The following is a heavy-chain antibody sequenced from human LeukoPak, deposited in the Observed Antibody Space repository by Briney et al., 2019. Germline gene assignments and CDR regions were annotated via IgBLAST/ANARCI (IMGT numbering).Heavy chain of an antibody. CDR1: GFTFGGYW. Sequence: GGSLRLSCAASGFTFGGYWMTWLRQAPGKGPEWVANTDEEGSAKYSLGSVKSRFAISRDNSENSLYLQMNSLRAEDTAVYYCARLLAYNSGGEAFDHWGQGTLVTVSS. D-gene: IGHD1-20*01. CDR3: ARLLAYNSGGEAFDH. CDR2: TDEEGSAK. V-gene: IGHV3-7*01. J-gene: IGHJ4*02.